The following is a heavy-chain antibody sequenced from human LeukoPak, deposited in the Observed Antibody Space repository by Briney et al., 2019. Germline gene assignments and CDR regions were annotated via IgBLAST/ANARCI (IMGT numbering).Heavy chain of an antibody. CDR3: ARVNAEAFDY. CDR1: GGSFSGYY. V-gene: IGHV4-34*01. Sequence: SETLTLTCAVYGGSFSGYYWSWIRQPPGKGLEWIGEINHSGSTNYNPSLKSRVTISVDTSKNQFSLKLSSVTAADTAVYYCARVNAEAFDYWGQGTLVTVSS. CDR2: INHSGST. J-gene: IGHJ4*02.